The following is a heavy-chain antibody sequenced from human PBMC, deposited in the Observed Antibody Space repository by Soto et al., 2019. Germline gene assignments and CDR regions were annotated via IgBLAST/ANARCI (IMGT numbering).Heavy chain of an antibody. D-gene: IGHD2-2*01. V-gene: IGHV1-2*02. CDR3: ARGRYCSSTSCYYYYGMDV. CDR1: GYTFTGYY. J-gene: IGHJ6*01. CDR2: INPNSGGT. Sequence: ASVKVSCKASGYTFTGYYMHWVRQAPGQGLEWMGWINPNSGGTNYAQKFHGRVTITRDTSISTAYMELSRLRSDDTAVYYCARGRYCSSTSCYYYYGMDVWGQGTTVTVSS.